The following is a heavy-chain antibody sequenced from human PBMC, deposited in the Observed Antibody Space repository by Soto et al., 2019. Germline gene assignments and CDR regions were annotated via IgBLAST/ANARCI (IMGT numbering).Heavy chain of an antibody. J-gene: IGHJ4*02. CDR1: GYTFTGYY. D-gene: IGHD3-10*01. CDR2: INPNSGGT. Sequence: VKVSCKASGYTFTGYYMHWVRQAPGQGLEWMGWINPNSGGTNYAQKFQGWVTMTRDTSISTAYMELSRLRSDDTAVYYCARLSHGSGSSFYFDYWGQGTLVTVSS. CDR3: ARLSHGSGSSFYFDY. V-gene: IGHV1-2*04.